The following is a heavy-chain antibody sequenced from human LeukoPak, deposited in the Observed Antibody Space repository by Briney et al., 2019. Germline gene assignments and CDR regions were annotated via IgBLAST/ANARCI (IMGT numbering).Heavy chain of an antibody. Sequence: SETLSLTCTVSAGSVSSTTYSWSSIRQPPGKGLEWLGFISDSGVTKYSPCLESRITRSVDTSRNQFTLRLISVTAADTALYYGARVKTVTAGVLWYFNYWGQGTLVTVSS. CDR1: AGSVSSTTYS. D-gene: IGHD4-17*01. V-gene: IGHV4-61*01. CDR2: ISDSGVT. CDR3: ARVKTVTAGVLWYFNY. J-gene: IGHJ4*02.